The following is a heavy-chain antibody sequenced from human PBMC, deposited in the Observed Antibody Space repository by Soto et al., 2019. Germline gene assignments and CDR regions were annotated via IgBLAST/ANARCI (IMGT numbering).Heavy chain of an antibody. J-gene: IGHJ2*01. CDR2: ISYTSSTV. V-gene: IGHV3-48*01. Sequence: EVQLVESGGGLVQPGGSLRLSCAASGFSFSSYSMNWVRQAPGKGLEWVSYISYTSSTVYYADSVKGRFTISRDNAKNSLYLQMNSLRAEDTAVYYCARGGTDDYSPYYYFDLWGRDTLVTVSS. CDR1: GFSFSSYS. D-gene: IGHD5-12*01. CDR3: ARGGTDDYSPYYYFDL.